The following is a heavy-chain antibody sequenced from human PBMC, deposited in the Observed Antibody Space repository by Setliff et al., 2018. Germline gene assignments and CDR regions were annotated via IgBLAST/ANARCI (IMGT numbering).Heavy chain of an antibody. Sequence: ASVKVSCKTSGYTFSSFGLSWLRQAPGQGLEWVGWIGDQNGNTIYAQEFQGRVTMTKDTSTTTGFMELRSLRSDDTATYFCARDRVDFVVPEAAARLDPWGQGTLVTVSS. CDR2: IGDQNGNT. CDR1: GYTFSSFG. V-gene: IGHV1-18*01. D-gene: IGHD2-15*01. J-gene: IGHJ5*02. CDR3: ARDRVDFVVPEAAARLDP.